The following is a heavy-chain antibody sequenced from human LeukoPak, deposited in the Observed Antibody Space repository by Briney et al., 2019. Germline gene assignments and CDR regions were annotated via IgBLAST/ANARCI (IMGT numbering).Heavy chain of an antibody. CDR3: ASHSGGYAY. J-gene: IGHJ4*02. Sequence: SETLSLTCTVSGYSISSGYYWGWIRQPPGKALEWIGYIYYSGGTYYNPSLKSRVTISVDTSKNQFSLQLSSVTAADTAVYYCASHSGGYAYWGQGTLVTVSS. V-gene: IGHV4-38-2*02. CDR1: GYSISSGYY. D-gene: IGHD5-12*01. CDR2: IYYSGGT.